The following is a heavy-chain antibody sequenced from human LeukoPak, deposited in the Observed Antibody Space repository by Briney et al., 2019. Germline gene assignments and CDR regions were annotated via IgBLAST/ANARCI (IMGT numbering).Heavy chain of an antibody. V-gene: IGHV4-39*01. CDR1: GGSISGSSYY. Sequence: SETLSLTCTVSGGSISGSSYYWGWIRQPPGKGLEWIGSIYYSGSTYYNPSLKSRVTISVDTSKNQFSLKLSSVTAADTAVYYCARLLRVYDYVWGSYRSLGRFDYWGQGTLVTVSS. CDR3: ARLLRVYDYVWGSYRSLGRFDY. J-gene: IGHJ4*02. D-gene: IGHD3-16*02. CDR2: IYYSGST.